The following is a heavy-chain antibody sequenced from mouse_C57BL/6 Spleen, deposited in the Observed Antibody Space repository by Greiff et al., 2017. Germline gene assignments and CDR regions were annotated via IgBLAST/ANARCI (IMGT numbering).Heavy chain of an antibody. CDR1: GYAFSSYW. V-gene: IGHV1-80*01. CDR2: IYPGDGDT. Sequence: VQRVESGAELVKPGASVKISCKASGYAFSSYWMNWVQQRPGKGLEWIGQIYPGDGDTNYNGKFKGKATLTADKSSSTAYMQLSSLTSEDSAVYVCAREEDDYPWFAYWGQGTLVTVSA. CDR3: AREEDDYPWFAY. D-gene: IGHD2-4*01. J-gene: IGHJ3*01.